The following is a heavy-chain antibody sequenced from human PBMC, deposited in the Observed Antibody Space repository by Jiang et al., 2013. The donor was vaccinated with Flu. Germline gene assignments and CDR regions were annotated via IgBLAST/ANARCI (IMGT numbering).Heavy chain of an antibody. V-gene: IGHV1-46*01. J-gene: IGHJ4*02. CDR3: ARGFLLYRDTSGYHDN. CDR2: INPSGGLA. Sequence: QSGAEVKKPGASVKISCKASGYTFTDYYVHWVRQAPGQGLEWMGLINPSGGLATYAQKFQDRVIMTVDWSTATINMEVPSLRSDDTAVYYCARGFLLYRDTSGYHDNWGQGTLVTVSS. CDR1: GYTFTDYY. D-gene: IGHD3-16*02.